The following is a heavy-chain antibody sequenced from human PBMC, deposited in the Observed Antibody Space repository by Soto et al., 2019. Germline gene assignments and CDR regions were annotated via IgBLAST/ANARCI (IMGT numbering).Heavy chain of an antibody. CDR1: GFTFSDDG. Sequence: EVQLLESGGASVQPGGSLRLSCVASGFTFSDDGMSWVRQAPGRGLEWVSAISGSGGSTIYAVSVKGRFTISRDSSKNTLYLQMNTLRAEDTAIYYCAKRNGDYLNGMDVWGQGTTVTVSS. J-gene: IGHJ6*02. V-gene: IGHV3-23*01. CDR3: AKRNGDYLNGMDV. D-gene: IGHD4-17*01. CDR2: ISGSGGST.